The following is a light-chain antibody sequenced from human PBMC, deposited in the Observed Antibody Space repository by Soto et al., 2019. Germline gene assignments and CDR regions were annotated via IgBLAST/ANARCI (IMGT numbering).Light chain of an antibody. CDR3: QQYGSSPYT. CDR1: QSVSSSY. V-gene: IGKV3-20*01. Sequence: ETELTQSPGTLSLSPGQRATLSCRASQSVSSSYLAWYQQKPGQAPRLLIYGASSRATGIPDRFRGRGSGTGFTLTISRLEPEDFAVYFCQQYGSSPYTFGQGTKVDI. J-gene: IGKJ2*01. CDR2: GAS.